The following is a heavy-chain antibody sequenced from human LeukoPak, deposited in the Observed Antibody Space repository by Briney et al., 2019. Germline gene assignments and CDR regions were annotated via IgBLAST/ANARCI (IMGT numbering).Heavy chain of an antibody. CDR3: ARARITRSRPPYYYYMDV. CDR1: GGTFSSYA. J-gene: IGHJ6*03. D-gene: IGHD1-14*01. CDR2: IIPIFGTA. V-gene: IGHV1-69*13. Sequence: SVKVSCKASGGTFSSYAISWVRQAPGQGLEWMGGIIPIFGTANYAQKFQGRVTITADESTSTAYMELSSLRSEDTAVYYCARARITRSRPPYYYYMDVWGQGTLVTVSS.